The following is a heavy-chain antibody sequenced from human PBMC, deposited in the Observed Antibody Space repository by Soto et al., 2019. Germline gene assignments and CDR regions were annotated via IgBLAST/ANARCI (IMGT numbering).Heavy chain of an antibody. D-gene: IGHD1-26*01. J-gene: IGHJ4*02. CDR3: ARDTGSYAADY. CDR2: IYPSGGST. Sequence: QVQVVQSGAEVKTPGASVKVSCKASGYTFTTKHMHWVRQAPGQGLEWMGIIYPSGGSTRYARKFQGRVTMTRDTSTSTVYMELNSLRSEDTAIYYCARDTGSYAADYWGQGTLVTVSS. CDR1: GYTFTTKH. V-gene: IGHV1-46*01.